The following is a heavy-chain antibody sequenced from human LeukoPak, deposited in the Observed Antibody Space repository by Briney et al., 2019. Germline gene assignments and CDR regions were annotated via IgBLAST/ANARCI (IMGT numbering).Heavy chain of an antibody. D-gene: IGHD3-22*01. CDR1: GGSFGDYY. CDR2: INRSGDT. J-gene: IGHJ4*02. V-gene: IGHV4-34*01. CDR3: AKSRLIDSSGSR. Sequence: SETLSLICAVSGGSFGDYYWGWIRQPPGKGLEWIGEINRSGDTNYAPSLKSRVTISVDTSKIQISLRLSSVTAADTAVYYCAKSRLIDSSGSRWGPGTRVTVSS.